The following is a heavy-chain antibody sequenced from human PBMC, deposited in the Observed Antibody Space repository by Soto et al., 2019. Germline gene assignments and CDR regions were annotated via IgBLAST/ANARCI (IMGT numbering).Heavy chain of an antibody. V-gene: IGHV1-69*13. CDR2: IIPIFGTA. J-gene: IGHJ4*02. D-gene: IGHD3-22*01. CDR1: GGTFSSYA. CDR3: ARAFPPTYYYDSSGSRVFDY. Sequence: GASVKVSCKASGGTFSSYAISWVRQAPGQGLEWMGGIIPIFGTANYAQKFQGRVTITADESTSTAYMELSSLRSEDTAVYYCARAFPPTYYYDSSGSRVFDYWGQGTLVTVSS.